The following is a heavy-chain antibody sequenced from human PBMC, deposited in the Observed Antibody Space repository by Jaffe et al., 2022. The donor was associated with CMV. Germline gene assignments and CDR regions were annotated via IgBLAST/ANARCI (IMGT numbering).Heavy chain of an antibody. CDR1: GFTFTNYW. CDR3: ARASSRYIYNGIDV. J-gene: IGHJ6*02. V-gene: IGHV3-7*01. Sequence: EVQLVESGGGLVQPGGSLRLSCGASGFTFTNYWMTWVRQAPGKGLEWVANIRQDESEKYFVDSVKGRFTISRDNAKNSVYLQMNSLRVEDTAVYYCARASSRYIYNGIDVWGQGTTVTVAS. D-gene: IGHD6-13*01. CDR2: IRQDESEK.